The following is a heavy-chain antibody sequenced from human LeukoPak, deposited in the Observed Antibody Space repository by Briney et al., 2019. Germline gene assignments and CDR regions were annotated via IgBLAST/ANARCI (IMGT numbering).Heavy chain of an antibody. Sequence: SETLSLTCAVSGGSITQTNYWTWVRPPPGKGLEWIGEVHLDGRTNYNPSLKSRLTMSVDLSENHISLKLTSVTAADTAVYYCAREGGFYRPLDYSGQGTLVTVSS. J-gene: IGHJ4*02. CDR1: GGSITQTNY. D-gene: IGHD3-3*01. CDR3: AREGGFYRPLDY. CDR2: VHLDGRT. V-gene: IGHV4-4*02.